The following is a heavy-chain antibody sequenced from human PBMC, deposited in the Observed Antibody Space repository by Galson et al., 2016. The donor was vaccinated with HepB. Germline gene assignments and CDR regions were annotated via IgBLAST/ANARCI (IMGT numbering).Heavy chain of an antibody. Sequence: QSGAEVKKPGESLKISCQGSGYNFAHYWIAWVRQVPGKGLEYMGIIYPDDSDSRYTPSFQGQVTISADKSISAAYLQWTSLKPSDSAIYYCASRPRGDFQTYFDYWGQGVRVIVSS. D-gene: IGHD2-21*02. CDR2: IYPDDSDS. V-gene: IGHV5-51*01. CDR1: GYNFAHYW. CDR3: ASRPRGDFQTYFDY. J-gene: IGHJ4*02.